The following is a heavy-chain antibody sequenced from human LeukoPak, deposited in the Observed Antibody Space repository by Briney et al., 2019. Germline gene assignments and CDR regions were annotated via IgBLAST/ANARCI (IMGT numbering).Heavy chain of an antibody. J-gene: IGHJ5*02. CDR1: GYTFTSYY. CDR3: ARDLRPDWRSWWFDP. CDR2: INPSGGST. Sequence: GASVKVSFKASGYTFTSYYMHWVRQAPGQGLEWMGIINPSGGSTSYAQKFQGRVTMTRDTSTSTVYMELSSLRSEDTAVYYCARDLRPDWRSWWFDPWGQGTLVTVSS. D-gene: IGHD3-9*01. V-gene: IGHV1-46*01.